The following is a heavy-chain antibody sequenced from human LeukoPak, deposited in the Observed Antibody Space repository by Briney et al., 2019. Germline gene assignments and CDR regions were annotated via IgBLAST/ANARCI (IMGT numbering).Heavy chain of an antibody. CDR3: ARGAVAGTPPVDY. CDR1: GFTFSSHE. CDR2: ISSSGTIM. Sequence: GGSLRLSCVASGFTFSSHEMNWVRQTPGKGLEWVSYISSSGTIMYYADSVKGRFTISGDNAKNSLYLQMNSLRVEDTALYYCARGAVAGTPPVDYWGQGTLVTVSS. D-gene: IGHD6-19*01. J-gene: IGHJ4*02. V-gene: IGHV3-48*03.